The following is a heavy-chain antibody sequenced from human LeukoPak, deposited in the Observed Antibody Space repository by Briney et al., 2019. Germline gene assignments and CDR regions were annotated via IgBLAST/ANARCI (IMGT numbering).Heavy chain of an antibody. J-gene: IGHJ6*02. D-gene: IGHD2-15*01. Sequence: GGSLRLSCSAPGFPFSSYAMHWVRQAPGKGLEYVSAISDSGGSTYYADSVKGRFTISRDNSKNTLYLQMSSLRAEDTAVYFCVRGYSFGPYGMDIWGQGTTVTVSS. CDR2: ISDSGGST. CDR3: VRGYSFGPYGMDI. CDR1: GFPFSSYA. V-gene: IGHV3-64D*09.